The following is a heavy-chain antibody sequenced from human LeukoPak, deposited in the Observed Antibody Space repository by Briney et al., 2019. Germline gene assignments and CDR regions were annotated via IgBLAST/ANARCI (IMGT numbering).Heavy chain of an antibody. CDR3: AAADYYGSGSYYNSVYGMDV. D-gene: IGHD3-10*01. J-gene: IGHJ6*04. CDR2: IVVCSGNT. CDR1: GFTFTSSA. V-gene: IGHV1-58*01. Sequence: ASVKVSCKASGFTFTSSAVQWVRQARGQRLELIGWIVVCSGNTNYAQKFQERVTITRDMSTSTAYMELSSLRSEDTAVYYCAAADYYGSGSYYNSVYGMDVWGKGTTVTVSS.